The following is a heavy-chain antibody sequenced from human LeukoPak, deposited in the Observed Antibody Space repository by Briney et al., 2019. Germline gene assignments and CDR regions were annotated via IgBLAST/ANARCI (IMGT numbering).Heavy chain of an antibody. CDR1: GFTFTSSA. D-gene: IGHD1-7*01. V-gene: IGHV1-58*02. Sequence: SVKVSCKASGFTFTSSAMQWVRQARGQRLEWIGWIVVGSGNTNYAQKLQERVTITRDMSTSTAYMELSSLRSEDTAVYYCAAERNWNYGSGFDYWGQGTLVTVSS. CDR3: AAERNWNYGSGFDY. J-gene: IGHJ4*02. CDR2: IVVGSGNT.